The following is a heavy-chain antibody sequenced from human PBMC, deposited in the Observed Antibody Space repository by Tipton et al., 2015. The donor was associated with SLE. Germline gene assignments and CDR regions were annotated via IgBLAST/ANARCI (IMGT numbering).Heavy chain of an antibody. CDR1: GGSFSGYY. J-gene: IGHJ6*02. CDR3: ARAGYSGSYYGYYYYGMDV. CDR2: IYYSGST. V-gene: IGHV4-59*01. D-gene: IGHD1-26*01. Sequence: TLSLTCAVYGGSFSGYYWSWVRQSPGKGLEWIGYIYYSGSTTYNPSLKSRVTISVDTSKNQFSLKLSSVTAADTAVYYCARAGYSGSYYGYYYYGMDVWGQGTTVTVSS.